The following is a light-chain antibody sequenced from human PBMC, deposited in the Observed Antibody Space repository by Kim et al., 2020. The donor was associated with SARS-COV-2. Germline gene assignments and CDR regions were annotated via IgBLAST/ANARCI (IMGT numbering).Light chain of an antibody. Sequence: RATINCKSSQSVLYSSNNQNYLAWYQQKPGQPPKLLMYWASTREYGVRDRFSGSGSGTDFTLTISSLQAEDVAVYYCQQYYTTPYTFGQGTKLEI. V-gene: IGKV4-1*01. J-gene: IGKJ2*01. CDR1: QSVLYSSNNQNY. CDR2: WAS. CDR3: QQYYTTPYT.